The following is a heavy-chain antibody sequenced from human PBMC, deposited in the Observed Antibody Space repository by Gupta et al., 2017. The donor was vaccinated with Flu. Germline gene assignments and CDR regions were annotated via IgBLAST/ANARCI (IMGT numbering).Heavy chain of an antibody. J-gene: IGHJ3*02. Sequence: EVQLVESGGDLVQPGGSLSLSCAASGFTFTSYWMHWVRQAPGKGLEWVSRIQSDGSTTTYADSVRGRFTISRDNAKNTLYLQLNSLRAEDSAVYYCAADGDRRGYYYAIDIWGQGTMVTVSS. V-gene: IGHV3-74*01. CDR3: AADGDRRGYYYAIDI. D-gene: IGHD3-22*01. CDR2: IQSDGSTT. CDR1: GFTFTSYW.